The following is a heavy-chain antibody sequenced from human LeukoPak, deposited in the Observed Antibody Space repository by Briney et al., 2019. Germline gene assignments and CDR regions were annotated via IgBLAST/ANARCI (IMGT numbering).Heavy chain of an antibody. J-gene: IGHJ4*02. CDR3: TTDHHDSSGYYYGYVDY. V-gene: IGHV3-15*01. Sequence: GGSLRLSCAASGFTFSNAWMSWVRQAPGKGLEWVGRIKSKTDGGTTDYAAPVKGRFTISRDDSKNTLYLQMNSLKTEDTAVYYCTTDHHDSSGYYYGYVDYWGQGTLVTVSS. D-gene: IGHD3-22*01. CDR2: IKSKTDGGTT. CDR1: GFTFSNAW.